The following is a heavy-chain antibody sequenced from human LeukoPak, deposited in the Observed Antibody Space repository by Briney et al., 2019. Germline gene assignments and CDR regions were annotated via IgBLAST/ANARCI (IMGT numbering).Heavy chain of an antibody. CDR3: ARGGYSSSSLFDY. CDR2: ISYDGSNI. D-gene: IGHD6-6*01. CDR1: GFTFSHYA. J-gene: IGHJ4*02. V-gene: IGHV3-30*14. Sequence: GGSLRLSCEASGFTFSHYAMHWVRQSPGKGLEWVALISYDGSNIQYADSVKGRFTISRDNSKNTLYLQMGSLRAEDMAVYYCARGGYSSSSLFDYWGQGTLVTVSS.